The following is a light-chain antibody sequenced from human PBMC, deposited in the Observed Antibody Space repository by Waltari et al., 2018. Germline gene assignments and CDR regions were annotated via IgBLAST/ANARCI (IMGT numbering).Light chain of an antibody. CDR1: SSDIGAYNC. J-gene: IGLJ1*01. V-gene: IGLV2-14*03. Sequence: QSALSQPASVSGSPGQSITIPCTGTSSDIGAYNCVSWFQQHPGEAPKLMFFDVTNRPSGVSQRCAASKSGNTAALTIAGLQAEDEADYYCSSYTASRTYVFGTGTRFIVL. CDR3: SSYTASRTYV. CDR2: DVT.